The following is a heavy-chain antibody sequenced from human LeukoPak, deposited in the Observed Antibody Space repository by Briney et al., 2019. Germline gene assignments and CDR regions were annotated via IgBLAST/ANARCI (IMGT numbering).Heavy chain of an antibody. CDR3: ARVGVVTAMYEYYYYMDV. Sequence: SETLSLTCTVSGGSISSSSYYWGWIRQPPGKGLEWIGSIYYSGSTYYNPSLKSRVTISVDTSKNQFSLKLSSVTAADTAVYYCARVGVVTAMYEYYYYMDVWGKGTTVTVAS. D-gene: IGHD2-21*02. CDR2: IYYSGST. CDR1: GGSISSSSYY. J-gene: IGHJ6*03. V-gene: IGHV4-39*01.